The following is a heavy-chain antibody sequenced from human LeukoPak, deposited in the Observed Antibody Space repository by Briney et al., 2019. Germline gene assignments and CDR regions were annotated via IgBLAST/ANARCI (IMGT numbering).Heavy chain of an antibody. Sequence: GSLRLPCAASGFTFSSYNMNWVRRAPGKGLEWIGSIYYSGSTYYNPSLKSRVTISVDTSKNQFSLKLSSVTAADTAVYYCARVSYSAGDYWGQGTLVTVSS. CDR1: GFTFSSYN. J-gene: IGHJ4*02. D-gene: IGHD6-13*01. CDR3: ARVSYSAGDY. V-gene: IGHV4-59*05. CDR2: IYYSGST.